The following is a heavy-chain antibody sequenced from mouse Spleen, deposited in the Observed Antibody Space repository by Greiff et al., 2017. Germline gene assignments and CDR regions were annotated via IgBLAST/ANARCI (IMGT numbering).Heavy chain of an antibody. CDR3: ARGNYGGFAY. Sequence: QVHVKQPGTELVKPGASVKLSCKASGYTFTSYWMHWVKQRPGQGLEWIGNINPSNGGTNYNEKFKSKATLTVDKSSSTAYMQLSRLTSEDSAVYYCARGNYGGFAYWGQGTLVTVSA. CDR1: GYTFTSYW. CDR2: INPSNGGT. D-gene: IGHD1-1*01. J-gene: IGHJ3*01. V-gene: IGHV1-53*01.